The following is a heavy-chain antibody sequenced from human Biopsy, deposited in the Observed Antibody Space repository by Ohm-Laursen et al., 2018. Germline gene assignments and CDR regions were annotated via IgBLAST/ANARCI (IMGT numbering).Heavy chain of an antibody. Sequence: SLRLSCSASGFSVSSYDMNWVRQAPGKGLEWVASITSGSSYIYYADSVKGRFTISRDNPKNSLYLQMNSLRADDSAVYFCAREQPAPFGGGSWFDSWGQGTLVIVSS. CDR3: AREQPAPFGGGSWFDS. V-gene: IGHV3-21*01. CDR2: ITSGSSYI. J-gene: IGHJ5*01. CDR1: GFSVSSYD. D-gene: IGHD3-16*01.